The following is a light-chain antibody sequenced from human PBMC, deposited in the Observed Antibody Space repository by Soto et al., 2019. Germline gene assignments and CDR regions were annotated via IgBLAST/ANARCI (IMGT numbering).Light chain of an antibody. CDR2: GAS. CDR1: QSVSSN. J-gene: IGKJ1*01. CDR3: QQRADWPPTWA. Sequence: EKVMTQSPATLSVSTGERATLSCRASQSVSSNLAWYQQKPGQAPRLLIYGASSRATGIPARFSGGGSETDFTLTISSLEPEDFAVYYCQQRADWPPTWASGQGTKVDI. V-gene: IGKV3D-15*01.